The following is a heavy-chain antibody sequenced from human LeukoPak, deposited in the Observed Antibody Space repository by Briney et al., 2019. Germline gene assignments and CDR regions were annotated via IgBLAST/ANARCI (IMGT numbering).Heavy chain of an antibody. CDR1: GGSISSYY. J-gene: IGHJ4*02. D-gene: IGHD3-22*01. Sequence: SETLSLTCTVSGGSISSYYWSWIRQPPGKGLEWIGYIYYSGSTNYNPSLKSRVTISVDTSKNQFSLKLSSVTAADTAVYYCARHGSYYDSSGYSDYYFDYWGQGTLVTVSS. CDR2: IYYSGST. V-gene: IGHV4-59*08. CDR3: ARHGSYYDSSGYSDYYFDY.